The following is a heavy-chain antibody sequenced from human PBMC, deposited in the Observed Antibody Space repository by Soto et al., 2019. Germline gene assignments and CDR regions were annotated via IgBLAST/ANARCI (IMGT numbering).Heavy chain of an antibody. J-gene: IGHJ5*02. V-gene: IGHV3-21*01. CDR1: GFTFRSFT. CDR3: TRDESRDSSARGWFDP. D-gene: IGHD6-13*01. Sequence: GGSLRLSCAASGFTFRSFTMNWVRQAPGKGLEWVSTISSNSAYIYYTDALRGRFTISRDNAKNSLHLQMNSLRAEDTAVYYCTRDESRDSSARGWFDPWGPGTLVTGSS. CDR2: ISSNSAYI.